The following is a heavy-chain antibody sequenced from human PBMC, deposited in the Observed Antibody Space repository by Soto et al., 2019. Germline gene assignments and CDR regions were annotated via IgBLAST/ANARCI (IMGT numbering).Heavy chain of an antibody. CDR3: ARVRFLGGWNPTQTYYYGMDV. V-gene: IGHV4-59*01. D-gene: IGHD6-19*01. CDR2: IYYSGST. J-gene: IGHJ6*02. CDR1: GGSISSYY. Sequence: SETLSLTCTVSGGSISSYYWSWIRQPPGKGLEWIGYIYYSGSTNYNPSLKSRVTISVDTSKNQVSLKLSSVTAADTAVYYCARVRFLGGWNPTQTYYYGMDVWGQGTTVTVSS.